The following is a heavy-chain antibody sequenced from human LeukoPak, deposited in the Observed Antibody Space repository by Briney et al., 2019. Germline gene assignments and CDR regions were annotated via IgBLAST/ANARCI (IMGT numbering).Heavy chain of an antibody. Sequence: SETLSLTCTVSGGSISSSSYYWGWIRQPPGKGLEWIGSIYYSGSTYYNPSLKSRVTISVDTSKNQFSLKLSSVTAADTAVYYCAREPRYYYGSGSYYPFDYWGQGTLVTVSS. CDR2: IYYSGST. V-gene: IGHV4-39*02. D-gene: IGHD3-10*01. CDR3: AREPRYYYGSGSYYPFDY. J-gene: IGHJ4*02. CDR1: GGSISSSSYY.